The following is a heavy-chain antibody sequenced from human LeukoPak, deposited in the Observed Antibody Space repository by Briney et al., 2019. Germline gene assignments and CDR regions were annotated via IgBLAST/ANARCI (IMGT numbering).Heavy chain of an antibody. J-gene: IGHJ4*02. Sequence: ASVKVSCKATGGTFSSYAISWVRQAPRQGLEWMGAINPIYGTANYAQKFQGRVTITTDVATSTAYMELSSLRSEDTAVYYCARGQDLGIAADFAYWGQGPLGTVS. CDR2: INPIYGTA. CDR1: GGTFSSYA. CDR3: ARGQDLGIAADFAY. D-gene: IGHD6-13*01. V-gene: IGHV1-69*05.